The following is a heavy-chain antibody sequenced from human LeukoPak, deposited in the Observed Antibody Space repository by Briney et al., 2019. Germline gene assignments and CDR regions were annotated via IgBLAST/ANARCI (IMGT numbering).Heavy chain of an antibody. J-gene: IGHJ4*02. CDR1: GFTFSSYS. CDR2: ISSSSSYI. Sequence: GGSLRLSCAASGFTFSSYSMNWVRQAPGKGLEWVSSISSSSSYIYYADSVKGRFTISRDNAKNSLYLQMNSLRAEDTAVYYCARGPHYRAMSQLDYWGQGTLVTVSS. CDR3: ARGPHYRAMSQLDY. V-gene: IGHV3-21*01. D-gene: IGHD2-2*01.